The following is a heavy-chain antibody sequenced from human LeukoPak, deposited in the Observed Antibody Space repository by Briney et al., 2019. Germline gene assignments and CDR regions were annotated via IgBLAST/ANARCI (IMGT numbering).Heavy chain of an antibody. J-gene: IGHJ4*02. CDR1: RYSFTSYW. D-gene: IGHD3-22*01. V-gene: IGHV5-51*01. CDR3: ARHTATSYYYDSSGYLSALFFDY. Sequence: GEYLKISCKGSRYSFTSYWIRWVRQLPGKGLEWMGIIYPGDSDTRYSPSFQGQVTISADKSISTAYLQWSSLKASDTAMYYCARHTATSYYYDSSGYLSALFFDYWGQGTLVTVSS. CDR2: IYPGDSDT.